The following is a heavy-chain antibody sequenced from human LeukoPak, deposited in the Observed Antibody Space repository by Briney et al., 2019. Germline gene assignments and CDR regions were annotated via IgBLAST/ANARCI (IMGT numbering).Heavy chain of an antibody. V-gene: IGHV4-39*07. D-gene: IGHD3-22*01. J-gene: IGHJ4*02. CDR2: IKHSGST. Sequence: SETLSLTCTVSVGSIISTTYYWGWIRQPPGKGLEWIGEIKHSGSTNYNPSLKSRVTISVDTSKNQFSLKLSSVTAADTAVYYCARRITMIVVARTGFFDYWGQGTLVTVSS. CDR1: VGSIISTTYY. CDR3: ARRITMIVVARTGFFDY.